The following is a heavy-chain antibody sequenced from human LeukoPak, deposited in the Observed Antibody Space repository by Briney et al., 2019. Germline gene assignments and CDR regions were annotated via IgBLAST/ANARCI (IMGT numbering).Heavy chain of an antibody. Sequence: ASVKVSCKASGYTFTGYDINWVRQATGQGLEWMGWMNPNSGNTGYAQKFQGRVTMTRNTSISTAYMELSSLRSDDTAVYYCARFTDPGAAAGPYWYFDLWGRGTLVTVSS. CDR2: MNPNSGNT. CDR3: ARFTDPGAAAGPYWYFDL. J-gene: IGHJ2*01. D-gene: IGHD6-13*01. V-gene: IGHV1-8*01. CDR1: GYTFTGYD.